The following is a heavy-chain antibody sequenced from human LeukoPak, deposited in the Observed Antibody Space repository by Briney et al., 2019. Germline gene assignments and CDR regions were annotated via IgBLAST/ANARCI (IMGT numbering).Heavy chain of an antibody. Sequence: ASVTVSSKASGYTFTDYVIHWVRQAPGQRLEWMGWISTGSANRKYSQKFQGRVTFTRDTSASIVYMDLSSLRSEDTALYYCARNRGSYLVPYWGQGTLVTVSS. D-gene: IGHD1-26*01. V-gene: IGHV1-3*04. CDR3: ARNRGSYLVPY. CDR2: ISTGSANR. J-gene: IGHJ4*02. CDR1: GYTFTDYV.